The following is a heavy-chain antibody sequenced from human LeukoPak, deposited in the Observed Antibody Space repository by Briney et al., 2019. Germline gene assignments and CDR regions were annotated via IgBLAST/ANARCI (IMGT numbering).Heavy chain of an antibody. CDR1: GFTFNDYA. CDR3: ARGKPESLWFGESLSSDAFDI. V-gene: IGHV3-20*04. CDR2: INWNGGST. J-gene: IGHJ3*02. D-gene: IGHD3-10*01. Sequence: GGSLRLSCAASGFTFNDYAMHWVRQAPGKGLEWVSGINWNGGSTGYADSVKGRFTISRDNAKNSLYLQMNSLRAEDTALYYCARGKPESLWFGESLSSDAFDIWGQGTMVTVSS.